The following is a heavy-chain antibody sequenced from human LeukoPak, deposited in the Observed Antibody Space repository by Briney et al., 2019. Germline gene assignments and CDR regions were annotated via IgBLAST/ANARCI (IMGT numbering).Heavy chain of an antibody. CDR3: AVLLRFFRSGYYYYGMDV. CDR1: CGSISRGCYF. D-gene: IGHD3-3*01. V-gene: IGHV4-31*03. J-gene: IGHJ6*02. CDR2: NYYSGST. Sequence: SQTLSLTCTVSCGSISRGCYFCSWIRHHPRKDLKGNGDNYYSGSTYYNPSLKSRVTISVDTSKNQFSLKLSSVTAADTAVYYCAVLLRFFRSGYYYYGMDVWGQGTTVTVSS.